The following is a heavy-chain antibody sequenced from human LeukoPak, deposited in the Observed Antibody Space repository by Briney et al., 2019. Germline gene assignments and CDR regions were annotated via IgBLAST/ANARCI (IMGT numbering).Heavy chain of an antibody. D-gene: IGHD2-8*01. CDR3: AKMLYVGYGRYYFDY. V-gene: IGHV3-23*01. J-gene: IGHJ4*01. CDR1: GFTFSSYA. Sequence: RGSSELLRAASGFTFSSYAMNWVRQAPGKGLEWVSNISSDNRNTYYADSVRAWFTISTDNSKNTLSLQMNNLRAEDTAIYYCAKMLYVGYGRYYFDYWGQGTTVTVSS. CDR2: ISSDNRNT.